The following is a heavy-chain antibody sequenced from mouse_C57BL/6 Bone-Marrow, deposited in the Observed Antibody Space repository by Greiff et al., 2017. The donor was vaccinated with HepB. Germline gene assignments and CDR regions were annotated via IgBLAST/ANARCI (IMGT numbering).Heavy chain of an antibody. CDR1: GYAFTNYL. CDR3: ARPGYGIYWYFDV. CDR2: INPGSGGT. J-gene: IGHJ1*03. D-gene: IGHD2-1*01. Sequence: QVQLQQSGAELVRPGTSVKVSCKASGYAFTNYLIEWVKQRPGQGLEWIGVINPGSGGTNYNEKFKGKATLTADKSSSTAYMQLSSLTSEDSAVYFCARPGYGIYWYFDVWGTGTTVTVSS. V-gene: IGHV1-54*01.